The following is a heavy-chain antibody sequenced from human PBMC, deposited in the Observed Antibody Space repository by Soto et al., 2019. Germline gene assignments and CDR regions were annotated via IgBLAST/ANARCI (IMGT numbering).Heavy chain of an antibody. J-gene: IGHJ4*02. D-gene: IGHD6-13*01. CDR3: ARGYSSPGDY. V-gene: IGHV4-30-4*01. Sequence: SETLSLTCTVSGGSISSGDYYWNWIRQPPGKGLEWIGYIYYSGSTYYNPSPKSRVTISVDTSKNQFSLKLSSVTAADTAVYYCARGYSSPGDYWGQGTLVTVSS. CDR2: IYYSGST. CDR1: GGSISSGDYY.